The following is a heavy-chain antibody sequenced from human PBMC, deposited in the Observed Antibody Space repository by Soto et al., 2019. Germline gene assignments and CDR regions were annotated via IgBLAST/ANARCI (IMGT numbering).Heavy chain of an antibody. V-gene: IGHV1-8*01. CDR1: GYTVTSYY. CDR3: ARGYSYGYFNYYYYGMDV. Sequence: ASLKGSCKAYGYTVTSYYINWVRQSTVQGLEWMGWMNPNSGNTGYAQKFQGRVTMTRNTSISTAYMELSSLRSEDTAVYYCARGYSYGYFNYYYYGMDVWGQGTTVTVS. CDR2: MNPNSGNT. D-gene: IGHD5-18*01. J-gene: IGHJ6*02.